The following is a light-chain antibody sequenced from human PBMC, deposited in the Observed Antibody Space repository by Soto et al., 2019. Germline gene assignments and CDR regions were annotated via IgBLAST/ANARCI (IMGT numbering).Light chain of an antibody. CDR2: FAS. J-gene: IGKJ4*01. CDR1: RSVSSN. Sequence: EIVLTQSPATLSVSPGESATLSCRASRSVSSNLAWYQQKPGQSPRLLINFASTRATSVPARFSGSGSGTEYTLTISSLQSEDVAVYYCQQFKDWPPLTFGGGTKVEIK. CDR3: QQFKDWPPLT. V-gene: IGKV3-15*01.